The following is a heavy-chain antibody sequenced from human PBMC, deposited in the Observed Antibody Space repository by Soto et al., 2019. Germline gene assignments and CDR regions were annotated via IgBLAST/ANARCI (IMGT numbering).Heavy chain of an antibody. J-gene: IGHJ4*02. Sequence: EVQLVESGGGLVKPGGSLRLSCAASGFTFSSYSMNWVRQAPGKGLEWVSSISSSSSYIYYADSVKGRFTISRDNAKNSLYLKMNSLRAEDTAVYYCARDYYGSGSEGYWGQGTLVIVSS. CDR3: ARDYYGSGSEGY. CDR1: GFTFSSYS. V-gene: IGHV3-21*01. D-gene: IGHD3-10*01. CDR2: ISSSSSYI.